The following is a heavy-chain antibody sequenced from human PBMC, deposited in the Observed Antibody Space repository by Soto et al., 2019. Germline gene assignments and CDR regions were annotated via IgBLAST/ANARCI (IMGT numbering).Heavy chain of an antibody. V-gene: IGHV3-30-3*01. Sequence: QVQLVESGGGVVQPGRSLRLSCAASGLTFSRYTMHWVRQAPGKGLEWVAVISYDGNNKYYADSVKGRFTISRDNSKNTLSLKMNSLRPEDTAVYYCARFRSERPFDYWGQGTLVTVSS. CDR2: ISYDGNNK. CDR1: GLTFSRYT. J-gene: IGHJ4*02. CDR3: ARFRSERPFDY.